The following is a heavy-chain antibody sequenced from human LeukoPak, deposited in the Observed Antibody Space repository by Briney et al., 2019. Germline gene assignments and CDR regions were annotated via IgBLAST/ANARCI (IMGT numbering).Heavy chain of an antibody. CDR2: LSGSGGST. D-gene: IGHD5-12*01. CDR1: GFTFNSYA. V-gene: IGHV3-23*01. J-gene: IGHJ4*02. Sequence: PGGSLRLSCAASGFTFNSYAMSWVRQAPGKGLERVSALSGSGGSTYYADSVKGRFTISRDNSKNTLYLQMNRLRAEDTAIYYCAKDRAYAFDYWGQGTLVTVSS. CDR3: AKDRAYAFDY.